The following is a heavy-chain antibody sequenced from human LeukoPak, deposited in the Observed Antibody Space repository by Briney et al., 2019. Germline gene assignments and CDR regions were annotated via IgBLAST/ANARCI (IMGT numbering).Heavy chain of an antibody. CDR1: GFTFSSYA. CDR2: ISGSGGTT. J-gene: IGHJ4*02. D-gene: IGHD1-26*01. V-gene: IGHV3-23*01. Sequence: GGSLRLSCAASGFTFSSYAMSWVRQAPGKGLEWVSAISGSGGTTYYADSVKGRFTISRDNSKNTLCLQMNSLRAEDTAVYYCAKDRVIVGATPIFDYWGQGTLVTASS. CDR3: AKDRVIVGATPIFDY.